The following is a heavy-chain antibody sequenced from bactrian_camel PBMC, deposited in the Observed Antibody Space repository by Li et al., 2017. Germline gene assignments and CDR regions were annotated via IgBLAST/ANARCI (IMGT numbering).Heavy chain of an antibody. V-gene: IGHV3S53*01. CDR2: VDRNGRT. CDR3: GPRAGIALDLEYTY. J-gene: IGHJ4*01. D-gene: IGHD4*01. Sequence: LVESGGGSVQVGGSLTLSCEISGTTATSHCLAWFRQDPGKEREGVAAVDRNGRTNYAESVKGRFTISRDNAKSALYLQLNSLKTEDTAMYYCGPRAGIALDLEYTYWGMGTQVTVS. CDR1: GTTATSHC.